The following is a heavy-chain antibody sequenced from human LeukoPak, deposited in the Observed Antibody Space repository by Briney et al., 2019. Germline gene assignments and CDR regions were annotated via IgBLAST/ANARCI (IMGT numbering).Heavy chain of an antibody. CDR2: ISAYNGNT. CDR1: GYTFTSYG. CDR3: ARDYRITMIRGAFDI. J-gene: IGHJ3*02. Sequence: ASVKVSCKASGYTFTSYGISWVRQAPGQGLEWMGWISAYNGNTNYAQKLQGRVTMTTDTSTSTAYMELRSLRSDDTAVYYCARDYRITMIRGAFDIWGQGTMVTVSS. V-gene: IGHV1-18*01. D-gene: IGHD3-22*01.